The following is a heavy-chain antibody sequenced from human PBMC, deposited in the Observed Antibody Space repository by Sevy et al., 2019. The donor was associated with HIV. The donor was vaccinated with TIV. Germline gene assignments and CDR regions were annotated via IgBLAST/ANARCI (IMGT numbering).Heavy chain of an antibody. V-gene: IGHV3-48*03. Sequence: GGSLRLSCTASGFTFSSYDMNWVRQAPGKGLEWVSKISSSGSSIYYADSVKGRFTISRDNAKNSLNLQMNSLRAEDTAVYYCTINGGAVANGFDPWGQGTLVTVSS. J-gene: IGHJ5*02. CDR2: ISSSGSSI. CDR3: TINGGAVANGFDP. D-gene: IGHD2-21*01. CDR1: GFTFSSYD.